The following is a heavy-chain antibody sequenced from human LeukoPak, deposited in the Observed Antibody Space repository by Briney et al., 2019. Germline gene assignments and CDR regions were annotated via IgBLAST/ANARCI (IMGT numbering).Heavy chain of an antibody. CDR1: GYSFTSYW. J-gene: IGHJ4*02. V-gene: IGHV5-51*01. D-gene: IGHD3-22*01. Sequence: AGESLKISCKGSGYSFTSYWIGWVRQMPGKGLEWMGIIYPGDSDTRYSPSFQGQVTISADKSISTAYLQWSSLKASDTAMYYCARLQYYYDSSGYYLYYFDYWGQGTLVTVSS. CDR2: IYPGDSDT. CDR3: ARLQYYYDSSGYYLYYFDY.